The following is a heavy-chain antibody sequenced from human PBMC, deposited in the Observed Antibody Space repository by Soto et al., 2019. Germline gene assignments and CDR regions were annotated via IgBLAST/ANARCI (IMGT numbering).Heavy chain of an antibody. CDR2: IYAGDSDT. CDR1: RYIFTNYW. V-gene: IGHV5-51*03. J-gene: IGHJ4*02. D-gene: IGHD3-10*01. Sequence: EVQLVQSGAEVTKPGEALKISCKGSRYIFTNYWIGWVRQMPGKGLEWMGIIYAGDSDTRYSPPFQGQVTISADKSISTAYLQWSSLKASDTAMYYCARTSYGSGTYAIDYWGQGTQVTVSS. CDR3: ARTSYGSGTYAIDY.